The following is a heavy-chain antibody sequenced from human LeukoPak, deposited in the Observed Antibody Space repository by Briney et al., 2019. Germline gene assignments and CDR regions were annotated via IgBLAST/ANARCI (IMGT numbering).Heavy chain of an antibody. CDR2: IYTSGST. CDR3: ARAAPGDYCSSTSCGAFDY. D-gene: IGHD2-2*01. V-gene: IGHV4-4*07. Sequence: SETLSLTCTVSGGSLSSYYWSWIRQPAGKGLEWIGRIYTSGSTNYNPSLKSRVTMSVDTSKNQFSLKLSSVTAADTAVYYCARAAPGDYCSSTSCGAFDYWGQGTLVTVSS. CDR1: GGSLSSYY. J-gene: IGHJ4*02.